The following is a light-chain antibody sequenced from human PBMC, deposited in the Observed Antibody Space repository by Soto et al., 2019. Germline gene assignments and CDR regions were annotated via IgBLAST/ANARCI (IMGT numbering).Light chain of an antibody. J-gene: IGKJ4*01. Sequence: EIVLTQSPGTLSLSPGERATLPCRASQSVSSSYLAWYQQKPGQPPRLLIYGASSRATGIPDRFSGSGSGTDFTLTISRLEPEDFAVYYCQQFSSYPLTFGGGTKVDIK. CDR3: QQFSSYPLT. V-gene: IGKV3-20*01. CDR2: GAS. CDR1: QSVSSSY.